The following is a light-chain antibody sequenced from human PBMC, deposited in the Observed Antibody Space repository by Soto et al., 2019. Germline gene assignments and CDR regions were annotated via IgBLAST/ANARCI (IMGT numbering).Light chain of an antibody. CDR2: GAS. CDR1: QSVSSN. Sequence: EIVMTQSPATLSVSPGERATLSCRASQSVSSNLAWYQQKPGQAPRLLIYGASTRATGIPARFSGSGSGTDFILTISSLQSEDFAVYYCQQSGSSPRFTFGPGTKVDIK. J-gene: IGKJ3*01. CDR3: QQSGSSPRFT. V-gene: IGKV3-15*01.